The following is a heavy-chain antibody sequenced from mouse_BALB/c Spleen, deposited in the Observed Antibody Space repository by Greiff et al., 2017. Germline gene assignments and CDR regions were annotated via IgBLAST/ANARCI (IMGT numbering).Heavy chain of an antibody. CDR3: VRQYDYDEAMDY. Sequence: EVNVVESGGGLVQPKGSLKLSCAASGFTFNTYAMNWVRQAPGKGLEWVARIRSKSNNYATYYADSVKDRFTISRDDSQSMLYLQMNNLKTEDTAMYYCVRQYDYDEAMDYWGQGTSVTVSS. CDR2: IRSKSNNYAT. D-gene: IGHD2-4*01. V-gene: IGHV10-1*02. CDR1: GFTFNTYA. J-gene: IGHJ4*01.